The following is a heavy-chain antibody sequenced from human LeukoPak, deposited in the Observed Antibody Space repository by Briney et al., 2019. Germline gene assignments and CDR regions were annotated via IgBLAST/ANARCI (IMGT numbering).Heavy chain of an antibody. Sequence: GGSLRLSCAASGFTVSSNYMTWVRQAPGKGLEWLSIIYSGGSTYYADSVKGRFTISRDNSKNTLYLQMNSLRAEDTAVYYCAKDRGSSGWSVRTFDYWGQGTLVTVSS. CDR2: IYSGGST. V-gene: IGHV3-66*01. CDR3: AKDRGSSGWSVRTFDY. J-gene: IGHJ4*02. D-gene: IGHD6-19*01. CDR1: GFTVSSNY.